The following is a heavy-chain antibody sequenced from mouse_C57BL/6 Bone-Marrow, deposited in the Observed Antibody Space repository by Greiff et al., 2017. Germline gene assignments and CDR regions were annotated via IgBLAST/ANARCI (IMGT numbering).Heavy chain of an antibody. CDR3: ARYYYSNGYFDY. CDR2: INPSNGGT. V-gene: IGHV1-53*01. D-gene: IGHD2-5*01. J-gene: IGHJ2*01. Sequence: QVQLQQPGTELVKPGASVKLSCKASGYTFTSYWMHWVKQRPGQGLEWIGNINPSNGGTNYNEKFKSKATLTVDQSSSTAYMQLSSLTSEDSAVYDCARYYYSNGYFDYWGQGTTLTVSS. CDR1: GYTFTSYW.